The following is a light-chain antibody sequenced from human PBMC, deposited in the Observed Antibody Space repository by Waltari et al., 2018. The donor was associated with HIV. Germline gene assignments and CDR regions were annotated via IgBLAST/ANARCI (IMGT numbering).Light chain of an antibody. J-gene: IGKJ3*01. CDR3: QQYDSTPFT. V-gene: IGKV4-1*01. CDR1: QNILYNSNNKNY. Sequence: DIVMTQSPDSLAVSLGERATINCKSSQNILYNSNNKNYLAWYQQKPGQPPKLLIYWAATRESGVPDRFSGSGSGTDFTLTISSLQAEDVAVYYCQQYDSTPFTFGPGTKAEIK. CDR2: WAA.